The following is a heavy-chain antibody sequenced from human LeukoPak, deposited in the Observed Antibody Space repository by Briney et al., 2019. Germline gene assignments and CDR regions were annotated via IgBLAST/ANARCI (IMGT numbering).Heavy chain of an antibody. CDR3: ARTSGSYYFDY. D-gene: IGHD1-26*01. Sequence: ETLSLTCTVSGGSISSSSYYWGWIRQPPGKGLEWIGSIYYSGSTYYNPSLKSRVTISVDTSKNQFSLKLSSVTAADTAVYYCARTSGSYYFDYWGQGTLVTVSS. V-gene: IGHV4-39*07. CDR1: GGSISSSSYY. CDR2: IYYSGST. J-gene: IGHJ4*02.